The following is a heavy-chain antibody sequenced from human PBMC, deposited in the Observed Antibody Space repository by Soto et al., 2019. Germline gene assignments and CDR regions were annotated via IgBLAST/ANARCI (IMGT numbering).Heavy chain of an antibody. J-gene: IGHJ6*02. V-gene: IGHV4-39*01. CDR3: ARHLVESSYDILTGYYIPYYYGMDV. CDR2: IYYSGST. D-gene: IGHD3-9*01. Sequence: PSETLSLTCTVSGGSISSSSYYWGWIRQPPGKGLEWIGSIYYSGSTYYNPSLKSRVTISVDTSKNQFSLKLSSVTAADTAVYYCARHLVESSYDILTGYYIPYYYGMDVWGQGTTVTVS. CDR1: GGSISSSSYY.